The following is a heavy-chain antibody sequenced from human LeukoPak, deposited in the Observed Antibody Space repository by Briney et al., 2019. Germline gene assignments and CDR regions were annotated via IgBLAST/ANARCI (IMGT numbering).Heavy chain of an antibody. CDR1: GFTFSSYA. CDR2: INTSGGST. D-gene: IGHD1-26*01. CDR3: AKEGWSGSQVGKGDAFDI. V-gene: IGHV3-23*01. Sequence: GSLRLSCAASGFTFSSYAMSWVRQAPGKGLEWVSAINTSGGSTDYADSVKGRFTISRDNSKNTLHLQMNSLRAEDTAVYYCAKEGWSGSQVGKGDAFDIWGQGTMVTVSS. J-gene: IGHJ3*02.